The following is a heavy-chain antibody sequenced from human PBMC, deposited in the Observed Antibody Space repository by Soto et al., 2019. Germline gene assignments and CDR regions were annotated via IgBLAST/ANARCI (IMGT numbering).Heavy chain of an antibody. CDR1: GGSFSGYY. D-gene: IGHD6-19*01. Sequence: SETLSLTCAVYGGSFSGYYWSGIRQPPGKGLEWIGEINHSGSTNYNPSLKSRVTISVDTSKNQFSLKLSSVTAADTAVYYCERVRQWLARNDASDISGQGTMVTVS. CDR2: INHSGST. J-gene: IGHJ3*02. CDR3: ERVRQWLARNDASDI. V-gene: IGHV4-34*01.